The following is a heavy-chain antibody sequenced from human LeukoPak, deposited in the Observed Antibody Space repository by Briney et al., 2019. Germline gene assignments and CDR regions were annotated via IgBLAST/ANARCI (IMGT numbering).Heavy chain of an antibody. CDR3: ARVGIIAVVDY. D-gene: IGHD6-19*01. CDR2: ISSSGSTI. J-gene: IGHJ4*02. V-gene: IGHV3-48*04. Sequence: GGSLRLSCAASGFTFSSYAMSWVRQAPGKVLEWVSYISSSGSTIYYADSVKGRFTISRDNAKNSLYLQMNSLRAEDTAVYYCARVGIIAVVDYWGQGTMVTVSS. CDR1: GFTFSSYA.